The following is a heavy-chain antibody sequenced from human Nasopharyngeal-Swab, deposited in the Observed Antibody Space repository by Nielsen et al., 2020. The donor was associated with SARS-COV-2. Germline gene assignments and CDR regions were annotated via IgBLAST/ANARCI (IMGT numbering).Heavy chain of an antibody. CDR2: ISSSSSYI. V-gene: IGHV3-21*01. D-gene: IGHD2-2*01. CDR1: GFTFSSYS. Sequence: ALRLSCAASGFTFSSYSMNWVRQAPGKGLEWVSSISSSSSYIYYADSVKGRFTISRDNAKNSLYLQMNSLRAEDTAVYYCARGQYCSSTSCYARGYYYYYGMDVWGQGTTVTVSS. J-gene: IGHJ6*02. CDR3: ARGQYCSSTSCYARGYYYYYGMDV.